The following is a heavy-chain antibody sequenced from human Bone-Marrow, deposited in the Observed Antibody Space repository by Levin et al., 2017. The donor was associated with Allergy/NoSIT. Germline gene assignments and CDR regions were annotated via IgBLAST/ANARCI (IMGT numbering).Heavy chain of an antibody. D-gene: IGHD6-19*01. J-gene: IGHJ4*02. Sequence: SQTLSLTCAISWDSVSSNSAAWNWIRQSPSRGLEWLGRTYYRSKWYNDYAVSVKSRITINPDTSKNQFSLQLNSVTPEDTAVYYCARESIAVAGTPLRTPFDYWGQGTLVTVSS. V-gene: IGHV6-1*01. CDR3: ARESIAVAGTPLRTPFDY. CDR1: WDSVSSNSAA. CDR2: TYYRSKWYN.